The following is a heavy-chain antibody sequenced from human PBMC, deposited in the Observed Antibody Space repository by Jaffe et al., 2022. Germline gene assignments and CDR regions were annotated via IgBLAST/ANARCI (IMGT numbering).Heavy chain of an antibody. V-gene: IGHV3-30*18. CDR2: ISYDGSNK. CDR3: AKDSHDYGDYFWRFDP. D-gene: IGHD4-17*01. CDR1: GFTFSSYG. J-gene: IGHJ5*02. Sequence: QVQLVESGGGVVQPGRSLRLSCAASGFTFSSYGMHWVRQAPGKGLEWVAVISYDGSNKYYADSVKGRFTISRDNSKNTLYLQMNSLRAEDTAVYYCAKDSHDYGDYFWRFDPWGQGTLVTVSS.